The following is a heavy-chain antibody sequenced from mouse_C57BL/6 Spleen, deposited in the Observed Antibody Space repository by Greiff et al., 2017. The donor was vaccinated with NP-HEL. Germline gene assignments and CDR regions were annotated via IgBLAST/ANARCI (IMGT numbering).Heavy chain of an antibody. CDR1: GYTFTSYD. Sequence: QVQLQQSGPELVKPGASVKLSCKASGYTFTSYDINWVKQRPGQGLEWIGWIYPRDGSTKYNEKFKGKATLTVDTSSSTAYMELHSLTSEDSAVYFCARGTVVAPPYAMDYWGQGTSVTVSS. D-gene: IGHD1-1*01. CDR3: ARGTVVAPPYAMDY. V-gene: IGHV1-85*01. CDR2: IYPRDGST. J-gene: IGHJ4*01.